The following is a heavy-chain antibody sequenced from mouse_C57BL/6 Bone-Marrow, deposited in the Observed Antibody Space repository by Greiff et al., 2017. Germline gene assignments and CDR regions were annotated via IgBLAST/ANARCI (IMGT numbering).Heavy chain of an antibody. CDR3: TGLTTVGGGGYFDV. CDR2: IRLKSDNYAT. D-gene: IGHD1-1*01. V-gene: IGHV6-3*01. Sequence: EVKLVESGGGLVQPGGSMKLSCVASGFTFSNYWMNWVRQSPEKGLEWVAQIRLKSDNYATHYAESVKGRFTISRDDSKSSVYLQMNNLRAEDTGIYYCTGLTTVGGGGYFDVWGTGTTVTVSS. J-gene: IGHJ1*03. CDR1: GFTFSNYW.